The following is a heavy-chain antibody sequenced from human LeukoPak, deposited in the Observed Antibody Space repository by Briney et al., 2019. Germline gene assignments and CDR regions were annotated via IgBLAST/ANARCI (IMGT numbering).Heavy chain of an antibody. D-gene: IGHD6-25*01. CDR2: IVPRSGDT. J-gene: IGHJ4*02. V-gene: IGHV1-2*02. CDR1: GYSFTAHH. CDR3: AVSIQAASIPAFDY. Sequence: ASVKVSCKPSGYSFTAHHIHWMRQAPGQGLEWVGWIVPRSGDTNYAQRFQGRVTMTRDTSISTVYMELSGLTSDDTAVHYCAVSIQAASIPAFDYWGQGAPVTVSS.